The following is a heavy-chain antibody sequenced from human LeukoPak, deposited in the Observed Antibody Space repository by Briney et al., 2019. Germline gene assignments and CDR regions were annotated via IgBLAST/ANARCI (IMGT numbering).Heavy chain of an antibody. V-gene: IGHV1-69*13. D-gene: IGHD3-22*01. CDR2: IIPIFGTA. CDR1: GGTFSSYA. Sequence: SVKVSCKASGGTFSSYAISWVRQAPGQGLEWMGGIIPIFGTANYAQKFQGRVTITADESTSTAYMELSSLRSEDTAAYYCARELYYDSSGYSFSWFDPWGQGTLVTVSS. CDR3: ARELYYDSSGYSFSWFDP. J-gene: IGHJ5*02.